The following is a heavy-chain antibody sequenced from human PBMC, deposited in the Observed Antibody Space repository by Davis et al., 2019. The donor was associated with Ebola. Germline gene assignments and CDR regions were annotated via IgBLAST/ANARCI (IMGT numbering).Heavy chain of an antibody. Sequence: ASVTVSCMASGYTFTRYALHWVRQAPRQGLAWMGWINTNTGNPTYDPGFTGRFVFSLDTSVSTAYLQISSLQAEETAMYYCVHYYYGLDVWGTGTTVTVSS. CDR3: VHYYYGLDV. CDR2: INTNTGNP. CDR1: GYTFTRYA. V-gene: IGHV7-4-1*02. J-gene: IGHJ6*04.